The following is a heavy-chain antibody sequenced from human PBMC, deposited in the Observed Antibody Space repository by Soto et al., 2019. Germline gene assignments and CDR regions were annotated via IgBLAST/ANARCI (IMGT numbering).Heavy chain of an antibody. CDR3: ARERCSGGSCCFSYYYMYV. Sequence: SQTLSLTCAISGDSVSSNSAAWNWIRQSPSRGLEWLGRTYYRSKWYNDYAVSVKSRITINPDTSKNQFSLQLNSVTPEDTAVYYCARERCSGGSCCFSYYYMYVWRRRTTVIVSS. J-gene: IGHJ6*03. V-gene: IGHV6-1*01. D-gene: IGHD2-15*01. CDR1: GDSVSSNSAA. CDR2: TYYRSKWYN.